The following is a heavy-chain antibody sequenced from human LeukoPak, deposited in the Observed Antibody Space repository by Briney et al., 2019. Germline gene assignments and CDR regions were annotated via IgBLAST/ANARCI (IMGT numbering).Heavy chain of an antibody. D-gene: IGHD6-19*01. J-gene: IGHJ4*02. V-gene: IGHV1-18*01. CDR3: ARDLGGPSSGWGDY. CDR2: ISAYNGNT. Sequence: GASVKVSCKASGYTFTSYGISWVRQTPGQGLEWMGWISAYNGNTNYAQKLQGRVTMTTDTSTSTAYMELRSLRSDDTAVYYCARDLGGPSSGWGDYWGQGTLVTVSS. CDR1: GYTFTSYG.